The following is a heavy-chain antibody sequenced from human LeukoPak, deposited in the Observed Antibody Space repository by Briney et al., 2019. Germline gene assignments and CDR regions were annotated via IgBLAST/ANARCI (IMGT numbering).Heavy chain of an antibody. CDR1: GFTFRSYW. Sequence: GGSLRLSCAASGFTFRSYWMSWARQAPGKGLEWVANINQDGSEKYYVDSVKGRFTISTDNAKNSLYLQMNSLRDDDTAVYYCARGPNWFDPWGQGTLVTVSS. CDR3: ARGPNWFDP. J-gene: IGHJ5*02. V-gene: IGHV3-7*04. CDR2: INQDGSEK.